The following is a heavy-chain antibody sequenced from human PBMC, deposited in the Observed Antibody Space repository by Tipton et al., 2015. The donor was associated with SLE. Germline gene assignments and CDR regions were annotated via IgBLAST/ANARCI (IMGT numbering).Heavy chain of an antibody. CDR2: IYYSGST. J-gene: IGHJ3*01. CDR3: ARAGGNSLALHV. Sequence: TLSLTCTVSGGSISSSSYYWGWIRQPPGKGLEWIGSIYYSGSTYYNPSLKSRVTISVDTSKNQFSLKLSSVTAADTAVYFCARAGGNSLALHVWGQGTMVTV. CDR1: GGSISSSSYY. D-gene: IGHD4-23*01. V-gene: IGHV4-39*07.